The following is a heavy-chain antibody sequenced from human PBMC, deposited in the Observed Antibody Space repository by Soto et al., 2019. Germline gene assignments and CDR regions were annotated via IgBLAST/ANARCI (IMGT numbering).Heavy chain of an antibody. Sequence: EVQLVESGGGLVKPGGSLRLSCAASGFTFSSYSMNWVRQAPGKGLEWVSSISSSSSYIYYADSVKGRFTISRDNAKNSLYLQMNSLRAEDTAVYYCAREIRVSSWAFDYWGQGTLVTVSS. CDR2: ISSSSSYI. CDR3: AREIRVSSWAFDY. V-gene: IGHV3-21*01. D-gene: IGHD6-13*01. J-gene: IGHJ4*02. CDR1: GFTFSSYS.